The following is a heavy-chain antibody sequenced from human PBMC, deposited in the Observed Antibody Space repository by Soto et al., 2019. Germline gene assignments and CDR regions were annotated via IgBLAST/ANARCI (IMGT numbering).Heavy chain of an antibody. D-gene: IGHD1-7*01. CDR3: ARDRTGTTDYGMDV. CDR2: IIPIFGTA. Sequence: QVQLVQSGAEVKKPGASVKVSCKASGYTFTSYGISWVRQAPGQGLEWMGWIIPIFGTANYAQKFQGRVTITADESTSTAYMELSSLRSEDTAVYYCARDRTGTTDYGMDVWGQGTTVTVSS. V-gene: IGHV1-69*13. CDR1: GYTFTSYG. J-gene: IGHJ6*02.